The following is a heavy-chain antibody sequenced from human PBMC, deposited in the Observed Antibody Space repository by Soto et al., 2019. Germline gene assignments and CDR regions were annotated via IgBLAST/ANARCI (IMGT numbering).Heavy chain of an antibody. V-gene: IGHV3-30*18. CDR1: GFTFSSYG. D-gene: IGHD1-26*01. Sequence: GGSLRLSCAASGFTFSSYGMHWVRQAPGKGLEWVAVISYDGSNKYYADSVKGRFTISRDNSKNTLYLQMDSLRAEDTAVYYCAKGIVGATTELDYWGQGTLVTVSS. CDR2: ISYDGSNK. CDR3: AKGIVGATTELDY. J-gene: IGHJ4*02.